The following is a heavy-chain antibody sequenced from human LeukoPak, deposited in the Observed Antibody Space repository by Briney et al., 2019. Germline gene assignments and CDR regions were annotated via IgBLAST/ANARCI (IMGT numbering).Heavy chain of an antibody. CDR3: ARVYGDIDY. CDR1: GYTFTSYD. Sequence: GASVKVSCKASGYTFTSYDISWVRQATGQGLEWMGWMNPNSGNRGYAQKFQGRVTMTRDTTISTAYMELSGLRYEDTAVYYCARVYGDIDYWGQGTLVTVSS. V-gene: IGHV1-8*01. J-gene: IGHJ4*02. D-gene: IGHD2/OR15-2a*01. CDR2: MNPNSGNR.